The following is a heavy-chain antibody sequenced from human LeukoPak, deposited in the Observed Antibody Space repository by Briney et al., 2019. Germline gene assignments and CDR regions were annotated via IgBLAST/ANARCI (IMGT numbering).Heavy chain of an antibody. V-gene: IGHV1-46*01. CDR1: GYTFTSYY. Sequence: ASVKVSCKASGYTFTSYYMHWVRQAPGQGLEWMGIINPSGGSTSYAQKFQGRVTMTRDTSTSTVYMELSSLRSEDTAVYYCARHSTVTTTAPWFDPWVQGTLVAVSS. D-gene: IGHD4-17*01. J-gene: IGHJ5*02. CDR2: INPSGGST. CDR3: ARHSTVTTTAPWFDP.